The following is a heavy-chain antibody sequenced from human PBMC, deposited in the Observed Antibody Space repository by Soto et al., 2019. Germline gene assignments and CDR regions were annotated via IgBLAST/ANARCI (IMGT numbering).Heavy chain of an antibody. CDR2: ISGSGGST. V-gene: IGHV3-23*01. D-gene: IGHD3-3*01. Sequence: EVQLLESGGGLVQPGGSLRLSCAASGFTFSSYAMSWVRHAPGQGLGWVSAISGSGGSTYYADSVKGRFTISRDNSKNTLYLQMNSLRAEDTAVYYCANDVEYYDFWSGYYTASGYWFDPWGQGTLVTVSS. J-gene: IGHJ5*02. CDR3: ANDVEYYDFWSGYYTASGYWFDP. CDR1: GFTFSSYA.